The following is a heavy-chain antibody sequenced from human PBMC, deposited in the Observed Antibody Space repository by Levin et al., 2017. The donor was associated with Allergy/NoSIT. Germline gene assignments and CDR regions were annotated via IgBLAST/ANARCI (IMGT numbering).Heavy chain of an antibody. Sequence: PAGGSLRLSCAASGFAFGDYAMTWVRQAPGKGLEWVSDITGGGSDTWYGDSVKGRFTVSRDNSKDMLYLELNSLRVEDTGIYYCAKKQAGTSGFSFDVWGQGTTVTVSS. CDR1: GFAFGDYA. J-gene: IGHJ3*01. D-gene: IGHD6-19*01. CDR3: AKKQAGTSGFSFDV. V-gene: IGHV3-23*01. CDR2: ITGGGSDT.